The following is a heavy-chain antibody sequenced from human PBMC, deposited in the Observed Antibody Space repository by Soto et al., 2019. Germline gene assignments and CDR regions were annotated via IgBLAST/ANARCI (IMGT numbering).Heavy chain of an antibody. CDR2: IIPIFGTT. Sequence: QVQLVQSGAEVKKPGSSVKVSCKASGGTFSSYAISWVRQAPGQGLEWMGGIIPIFGTTNYAQKFQGRVTITADESTSTAYMELSSLRSEDTAVYYCATSPTRYSYGRNDAFDIWGQGTMVTVSS. CDR3: ATSPTRYSYGRNDAFDI. J-gene: IGHJ3*02. V-gene: IGHV1-69*01. CDR1: GGTFSSYA. D-gene: IGHD5-18*01.